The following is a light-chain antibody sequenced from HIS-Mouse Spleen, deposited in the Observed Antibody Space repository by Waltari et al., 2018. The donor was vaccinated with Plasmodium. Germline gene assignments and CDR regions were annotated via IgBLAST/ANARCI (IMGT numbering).Light chain of an antibody. Sequence: QSALTQPPSASGSPGQSVTISCTGTSSDVGGSNYASWYQQHPGKAPKLMIYEVSKRPSGVPDRFSGSKSGNTASLTVSGLQAEDEADYYCSSYAGSNNVVFGGGTKLTVL. CDR2: EVS. V-gene: IGLV2-8*01. CDR3: SSYAGSNNVV. CDR1: SSDVGGSNY. J-gene: IGLJ2*01.